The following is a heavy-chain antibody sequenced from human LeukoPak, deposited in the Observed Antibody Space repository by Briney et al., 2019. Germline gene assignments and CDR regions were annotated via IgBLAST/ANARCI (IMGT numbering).Heavy chain of an antibody. D-gene: IGHD1-26*01. J-gene: IGHJ4*02. CDR1: GGSISSSNW. Sequence: PSGTLSLTCAVSGGSISSSNWWSWVRQPPGKGLEWIGEIYHSGSTNYNPSLKSRVTISVDRSKNQFSLKLNSVTAADTAVYYCAREESGSYSRALDYWGQGTLVTVSS. V-gene: IGHV4-4*02. CDR2: IYHSGST. CDR3: AREESGSYSRALDY.